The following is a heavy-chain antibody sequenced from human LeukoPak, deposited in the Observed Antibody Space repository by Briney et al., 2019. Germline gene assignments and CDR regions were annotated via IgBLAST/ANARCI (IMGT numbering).Heavy chain of an antibody. CDR2: ISSSSKTI. J-gene: IGHJ5*02. CDR1: GFTFNNCS. Sequence: GGSLRLSCAASGFTFNNCSMNWVRQAPGKGLEWVSYISSSSKTIYYADSVKGRFTISRDNAKNSLYLQMNSLRAEDTAVYYCATCSSISCSRGNWFDPWGQGTLVTVSS. D-gene: IGHD2-2*01. V-gene: IGHV3-48*01. CDR3: ATCSSISCSRGNWFDP.